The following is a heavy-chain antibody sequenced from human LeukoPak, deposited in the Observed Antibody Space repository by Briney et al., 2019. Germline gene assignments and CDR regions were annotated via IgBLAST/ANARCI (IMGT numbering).Heavy chain of an antibody. J-gene: IGHJ4*02. CDR3: ARDHDSSASLLPDY. V-gene: IGHV1-2*02. CDR2: INPDSGGA. CDR1: GYTFTGYF. D-gene: IGHD3-22*01. Sequence: ASVKVSCKASGYTFTGYFMHWVRQAPGQGLEWMGWINPDSGGAHYAQKFQGRVTMTRDTSINTAYMELSRLRYDDTAVYYCARDHDSSASLLPDYWGQGTLVTVSS.